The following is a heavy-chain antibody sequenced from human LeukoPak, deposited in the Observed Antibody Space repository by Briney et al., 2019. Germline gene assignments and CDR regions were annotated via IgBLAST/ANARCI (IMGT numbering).Heavy chain of an antibody. CDR3: AREPGTYSYGTYYYYYYYMDV. CDR1: GFTLSSHS. V-gene: IGHV3-21*01. Sequence: PGGSLRLSCAASGFTLSSHSMNWVRQAPGKGLEWVSSISSSSSYIYYADSVKGRFTISRDNAKNSLYLQMNSLRAEDTAVYYCAREPGTYSYGTYYYYYYYMDVWGKGTTVTVSS. D-gene: IGHD5-18*01. CDR2: ISSSSSYI. J-gene: IGHJ6*03.